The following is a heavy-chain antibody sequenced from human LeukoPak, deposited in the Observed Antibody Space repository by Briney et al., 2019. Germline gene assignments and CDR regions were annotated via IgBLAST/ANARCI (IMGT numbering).Heavy chain of an antibody. Sequence: SETLSPTCTVSGGSISSYYWSWIRQPPGKGLEWIGYIYTSGSTNYNPSLKSRVTISVDTSKNQFSLKLSSVTAADTAVYYCAGPFYWYFDLWGRGTLVTVSS. J-gene: IGHJ2*01. CDR2: IYTSGST. CDR3: AGPFYWYFDL. CDR1: GGSISSYY. V-gene: IGHV4-4*09.